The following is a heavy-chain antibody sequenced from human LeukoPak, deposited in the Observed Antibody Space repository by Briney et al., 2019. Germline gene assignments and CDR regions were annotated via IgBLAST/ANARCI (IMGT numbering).Heavy chain of an antibody. CDR1: GFTFSSYW. Sequence: GGSLRLSCAASGFTFSSYWMSWVRQAPGKGLEWVANIKQDGSEKYYVDSVKGRFTISRDNAKNSLYLQMNSLRAEDTPVYYCALMVRGVMIDYWGQGTLVTVSS. CDR2: IKQDGSEK. J-gene: IGHJ4*02. V-gene: IGHV3-7*03. CDR3: ALMVRGVMIDY. D-gene: IGHD3-10*01.